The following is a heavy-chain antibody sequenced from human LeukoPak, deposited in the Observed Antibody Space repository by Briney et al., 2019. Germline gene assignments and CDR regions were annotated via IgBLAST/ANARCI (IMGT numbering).Heavy chain of an antibody. V-gene: IGHV3-23*01. Sequence: GGSLRLSCAASGFTFSSYAMSWVRQAPGKGLEWVSAISGSGGSTYYADSVKGRFTISRDNSKNTLYLQMNSLRAEDTAVYYCAKGGLIAVAGIEAPFQHWGQGTLVTVSS. CDR1: GFTFSSYA. CDR2: ISGSGGST. D-gene: IGHD6-19*01. J-gene: IGHJ1*01. CDR3: AKGGLIAVAGIEAPFQH.